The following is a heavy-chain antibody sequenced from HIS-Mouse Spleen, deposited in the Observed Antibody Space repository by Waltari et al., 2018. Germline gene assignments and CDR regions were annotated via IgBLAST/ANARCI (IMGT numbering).Heavy chain of an antibody. CDR3: ATRGYYYDSSGYYYFDY. CDR2: FDPEDGET. CDR1: GYTLTELS. J-gene: IGHJ4*02. Sequence: QVQLVQSGAEMKKPGASVKVSCKVSGYTLTELSMHWVRQAPGKGLEWMGGFDPEDGETIYAQKFQGRGTMTEDTSTDTAYMELSSLRSEDTAVYYCATRGYYYDSSGYYYFDYWGQGTLVTVSS. D-gene: IGHD3-22*01. V-gene: IGHV1-24*01.